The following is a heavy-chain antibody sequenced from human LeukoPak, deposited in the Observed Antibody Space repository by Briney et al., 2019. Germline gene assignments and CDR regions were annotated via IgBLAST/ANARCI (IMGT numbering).Heavy chain of an antibody. CDR1: GFTFSSYC. J-gene: IGHJ3*02. CDR2: IPYDGSNK. Sequence: PGGSLRLSSSASGFTFSSYCMHCVRHPPGKGLEWVAVIPYDGSNKYYADSVKGRFTISRDNSKNTLYLQMNSLRAEDTAVYYCAKGKYAVDAFDIWGQGTMVTVSS. CDR3: AKGKYAVDAFDI. V-gene: IGHV3-30*18.